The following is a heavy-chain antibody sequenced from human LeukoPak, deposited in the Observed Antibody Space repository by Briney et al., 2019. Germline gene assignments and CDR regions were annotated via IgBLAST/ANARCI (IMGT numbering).Heavy chain of an antibody. J-gene: IGHJ4*02. Sequence: IPGGSLRLSCAAPGFTFSSYGMNWVRQAPGKGLEWVSSITSSCSYIYYADSVKGRFTISRDNAKNSLYLQMNSLGAEDTAVYYCARSYSSSRGTFDYWGQGTLVTVSS. D-gene: IGHD6-6*01. CDR3: ARSYSSSRGTFDY. V-gene: IGHV3-21*01. CDR1: GFTFSSYG. CDR2: ITSSCSYI.